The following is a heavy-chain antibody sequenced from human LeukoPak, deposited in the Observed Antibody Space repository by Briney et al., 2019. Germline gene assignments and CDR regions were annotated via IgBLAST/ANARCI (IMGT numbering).Heavy chain of an antibody. D-gene: IGHD5-12*01. V-gene: IGHV3-66*02. CDR1: GFTVSSNY. J-gene: IGHJ4*02. CDR2: IYSGGST. Sequence: PGGSLRLSCAASGFTVSSNYMSWVRQAPGKGLEWVSVIYSGGSTYYADSVKGRFTISRDNSKNTLYLQMNSLRAEDTAVYYCAKLLDIVATIGGWGQGTLVAVS. CDR3: AKLLDIVATIGG.